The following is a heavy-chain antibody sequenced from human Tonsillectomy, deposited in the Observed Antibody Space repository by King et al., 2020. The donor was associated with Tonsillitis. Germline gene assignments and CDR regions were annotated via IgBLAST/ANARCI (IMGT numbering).Heavy chain of an antibody. Sequence: VQLVESGGGLVQPGGSLRLSCAASGFTFSSYAMSWVRQAPGKGLEWVSGISGSGGSSYSADSVKGRFTISRDNSKNTLYLQMNSLRAEDTAVYYCAKYKVAAMPRDAFDFWGQGTMVTVSS. CDR3: AKYKVAAMPRDAFDF. V-gene: IGHV3-23*04. CDR1: GFTFSSYA. J-gene: IGHJ3*01. CDR2: ISGSGGSS. D-gene: IGHD5-12*01.